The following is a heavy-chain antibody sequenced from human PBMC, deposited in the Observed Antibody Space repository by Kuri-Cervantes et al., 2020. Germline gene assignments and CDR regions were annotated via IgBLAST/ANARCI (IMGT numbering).Heavy chain of an antibody. V-gene: IGHV3-23*01. D-gene: IGHD6-19*01. J-gene: IGHJ4*02. Sequence: GESLKISCAASGFTFNNYAMTRVRQAPGERLEWVSCISGGGTTTYYADAVKGRFTISRDTSENTLFLQMNSLRVEDTAVYYCAKGYSSGWYYFDSWGQGTLVTVSS. CDR2: ISGGGTTT. CDR3: AKGYSSGWYYFDS. CDR1: GFTFNNYA.